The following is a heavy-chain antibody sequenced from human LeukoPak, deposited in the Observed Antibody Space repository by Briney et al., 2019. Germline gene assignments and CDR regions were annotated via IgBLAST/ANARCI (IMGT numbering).Heavy chain of an antibody. CDR3: AKDEESRYSSSWYPTFYYYYYGMDV. CDR1: GFTFSSYG. CDR2: IRYDGSNK. J-gene: IGHJ6*02. Sequence: GGSLRLSCAASGFTFSSYGMHWVRQAPGKGLEWVAFIRYDGSNKYYADSVKGRFTISRDNSKSTLYLQMNSLRAEDTAVYYCAKDEESRYSSSWYPTFYYYYYGMDVWGQGTTVTVSS. V-gene: IGHV3-30*02. D-gene: IGHD6-13*01.